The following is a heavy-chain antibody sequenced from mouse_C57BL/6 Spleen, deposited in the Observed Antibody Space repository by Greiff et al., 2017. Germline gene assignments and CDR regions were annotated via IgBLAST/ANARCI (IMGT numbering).Heavy chain of an antibody. Sequence: QVQLQQPGAELVRPGTSVKLSCKASGYTFTSYWMHWVKQRPGQGLEWIGGIDPSDSYTNYNQKFKGKATLTVDTTSSTAYMQLSSLTSEDPADYYGARRRTLTIGYWGQGTSVTVSS. D-gene: IGHD6-1*01. J-gene: IGHJ4*01. V-gene: IGHV1-59*01. CDR2: IDPSDSYT. CDR1: GYTFTSYW. CDR3: ARRRTLTIGY.